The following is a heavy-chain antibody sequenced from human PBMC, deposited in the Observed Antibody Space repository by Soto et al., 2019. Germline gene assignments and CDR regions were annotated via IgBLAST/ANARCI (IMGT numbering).Heavy chain of an antibody. CDR1: GGCFGGYD. D-gene: IGHD2-2*01. J-gene: IGHJ3*02. CDR2: INHSGST. Sequence: SETLSLTCSVYGGCFGGYDWTWIRQPPGKGLEWLGEINHSGSTNYNPSLKRRVTISGDTSNNQFSLKLSSVTAADTALYYCASTVVPPTYHDASDIWRPRTMVTVSS. V-gene: IGHV4-34*01. CDR3: ASTVVPPTYHDASDI.